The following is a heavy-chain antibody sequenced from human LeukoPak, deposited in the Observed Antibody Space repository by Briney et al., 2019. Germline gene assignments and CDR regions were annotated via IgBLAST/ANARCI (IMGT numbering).Heavy chain of an antibody. CDR1: GYTFTCYY. D-gene: IGHD3-10*01. V-gene: IGHV1-2*02. J-gene: IGHJ6*02. CDR3: ARTSGDMVRGVIDYYYYGMDV. Sequence: ASVNVSCKASGYTFTCYYMHWVRQAPGQGLEWMGWINPNSGSTNYAQKFQGRVTMTRYTSISTAYMGLSRLRSDDTAVYYCARTSGDMVRGVIDYYYYGMDVWGQGTTVTVSS. CDR2: INPNSGST.